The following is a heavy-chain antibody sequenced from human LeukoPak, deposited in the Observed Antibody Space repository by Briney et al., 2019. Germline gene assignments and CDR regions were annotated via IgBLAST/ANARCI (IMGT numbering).Heavy chain of an antibody. CDR3: AKGWRGDYYDPAPD. D-gene: IGHD3-16*01. V-gene: IGHV5-51*01. CDR2: THPADSDA. Sequence: GESLKISCKASGYSFTSHWIGWVRQMPGEGLEWVAITHPADSDARYSPSFQGQVTILADKSISTAYLQWTSLKASDSAMYYCAKGWRGDYYDPAPDWGQGTLVTVSS. CDR1: GYSFTSHW. J-gene: IGHJ4*02.